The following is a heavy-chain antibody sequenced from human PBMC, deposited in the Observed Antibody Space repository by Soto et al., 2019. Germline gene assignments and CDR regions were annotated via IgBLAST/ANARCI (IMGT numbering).Heavy chain of an antibody. CDR3: ATDRRLGVVIPYYYGMDV. Sequence: ASVKVSCKVSGYTLTELSMHWVRQAPGKGLEWMGGFDPEDGETIYAQKFQGRVTMTEDTSTDTAYMELSSLRSEDTAVYYCATDRRLGVVIPYYYGMDVWGQGTTVTVSS. D-gene: IGHD3-3*01. V-gene: IGHV1-24*01. CDR1: GYTLTELS. J-gene: IGHJ6*02. CDR2: FDPEDGET.